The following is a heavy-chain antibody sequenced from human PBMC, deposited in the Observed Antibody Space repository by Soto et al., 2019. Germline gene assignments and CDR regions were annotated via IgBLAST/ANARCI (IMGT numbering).Heavy chain of an antibody. CDR1: GGTFSSYT. V-gene: IGHV1-69*02. Sequence: SSVNFSCKASGGTFSSYTISWVRQAPGQVLECMVRIIPILGISNDXXKFQGRVXXTSDKSTSTAXMELSXLRSEDTAVYYCASYVSSGWYYWGQGTLVTVSS. CDR3: ASYVSSGWYY. D-gene: IGHD6-19*01. J-gene: IGHJ4*02. CDR2: IIPILGIS.